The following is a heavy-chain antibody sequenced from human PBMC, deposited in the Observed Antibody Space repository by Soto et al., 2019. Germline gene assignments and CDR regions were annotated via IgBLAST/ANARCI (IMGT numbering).Heavy chain of an antibody. V-gene: IGHV4-59*08. D-gene: IGHD5-18*01. J-gene: IGHJ4*02. CDR3: ARHRYSYGVYYFDY. CDR2: IYYSGST. Sequence: TSETLSLTCIVSGGSISNYCWSWIRQPPGKGLEWIGYIYYSGSTNYNPSLTSRVTISVDTSKNQFSLKLSSVTAADTAVYYCARHRYSYGVYYFDYWGQGTLVTVSS. CDR1: GGSISNYC.